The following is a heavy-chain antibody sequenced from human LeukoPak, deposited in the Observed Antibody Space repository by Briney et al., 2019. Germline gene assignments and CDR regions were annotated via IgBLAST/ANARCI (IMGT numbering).Heavy chain of an antibody. J-gene: IGHJ5*02. V-gene: IGHV3-74*01. CDR1: GFTFSSYW. D-gene: IGHD6-13*01. CDR2: INSDGSST. Sequence: GGSLRLSCAASGFTFSSYWMHWVRQAPGKGLVWVSRINSDGSSTSYADSVKGRFTISRDNAKNTVYLQMNSLRAEDTAVYYCARAGSSSWAGDWFDPWGQGTLVTVSS. CDR3: ARAGSSSWAGDWFDP.